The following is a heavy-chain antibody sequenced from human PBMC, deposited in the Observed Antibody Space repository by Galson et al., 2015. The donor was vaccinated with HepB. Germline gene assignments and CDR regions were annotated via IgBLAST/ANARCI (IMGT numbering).Heavy chain of an antibody. Sequence: QSGAEVKKPGESLKISCKASGYSFTNSWIGWVRQMPGKGLEWMGIIYPGDSDTRYSPSFQGQVTISADKSINTAYLQWRSLRASDTAMYYCARRYGFGEPYFDYWGQGTLVTVSS. CDR3: ARRYGFGEPYFDY. J-gene: IGHJ4*02. V-gene: IGHV5-51*03. CDR1: GYSFTNSW. CDR2: IYPGDSDT. D-gene: IGHD3-10*01.